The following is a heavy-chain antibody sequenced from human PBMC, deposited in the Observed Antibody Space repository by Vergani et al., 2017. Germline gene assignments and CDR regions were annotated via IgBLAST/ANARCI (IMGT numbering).Heavy chain of an antibody. CDR1: GGSISSGDYY. CDR2: IYYDGST. Sequence: QVQLQESGPGLVKPSQTLSLTCTVSGGSISSGDYYWSWIRQHPGKGMEWIGYIYYDGSTYYKPSLKSRVTISVDTSKNQFSRKLSPVTAADTAVYYCAASDILTGYASDYWGQGTLVTVSS. J-gene: IGHJ4*02. CDR3: AASDILTGYASDY. V-gene: IGHV4-31*03. D-gene: IGHD3-9*01.